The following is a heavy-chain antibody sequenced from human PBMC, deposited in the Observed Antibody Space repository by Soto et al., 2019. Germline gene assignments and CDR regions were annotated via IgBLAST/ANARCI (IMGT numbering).Heavy chain of an antibody. V-gene: IGHV1-3*01. CDR2: INAGNGHT. J-gene: IGHJ4*02. Sequence: ASVKVSCKASEYTFTSYVMHWVRQAPGQSLEWIGWINAGNGHTKYSQKFQDRVTITRGTSANTAYMELSRLRAEDTAVYYCARMVVTADFDYWGQGTLVTVSS. CDR1: EYTFTSYV. CDR3: ARMVVTADFDY. D-gene: IGHD2-21*02.